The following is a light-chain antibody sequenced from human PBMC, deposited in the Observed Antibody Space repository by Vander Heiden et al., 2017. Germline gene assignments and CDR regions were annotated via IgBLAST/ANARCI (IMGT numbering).Light chain of an antibody. Sequence: EIVLTQSPGTLSLSPGERATLSFRASQSVSSNYLAWYQQKPGQAPRLLIYGASSRAIGIPDRFSGSGSGTDFTLTISRLEPEDFALYYCQQYGSSPALTFGGGTKVEI. J-gene: IGKJ4*01. V-gene: IGKV3-20*01. CDR1: QSVSSNY. CDR3: QQYGSSPALT. CDR2: GAS.